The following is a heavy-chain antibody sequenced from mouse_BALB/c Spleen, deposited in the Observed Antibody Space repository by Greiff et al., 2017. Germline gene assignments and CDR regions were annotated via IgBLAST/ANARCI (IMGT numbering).Heavy chain of an antibody. J-gene: IGHJ4*01. D-gene: IGHD2-4*01. V-gene: IGHV1-77*01. CDR3: ARSWDDYGVLDY. CDR2: IYPGSGNT. CDR1: GYTFTDYY. Sequence: QVQLQQSGAELARPGASVKLSCKASGYTFTDYYINWVKQRTGQGLEWIGEIYPGSGNTYYNEKFKGKATLTADKSSSTAYMQLSSLTSEDSAVYFCARSWDDYGVLDYWGQGTSVTVSS.